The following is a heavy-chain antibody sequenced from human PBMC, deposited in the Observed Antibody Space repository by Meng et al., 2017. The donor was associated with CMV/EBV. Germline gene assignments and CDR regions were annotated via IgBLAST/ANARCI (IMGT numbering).Heavy chain of an antibody. CDR3: ARDFFSLEWLQYPPAPNWFDP. D-gene: IGHD3-3*01. V-gene: IGHV1-2*02. CDR2: INPNSGGT. CDR1: GYTFTGYY. Sequence: GGSLRLSCKASGYTFTGYYMHWVRQAPGQGLEWMGWINPNSGGTNYAQKFQGRVTMTRDTSTSTVYMELSSLRAEDTAVYYCARDFFSLEWLQYPPAPNWFDPWGQGTLVTVSS. J-gene: IGHJ5*02.